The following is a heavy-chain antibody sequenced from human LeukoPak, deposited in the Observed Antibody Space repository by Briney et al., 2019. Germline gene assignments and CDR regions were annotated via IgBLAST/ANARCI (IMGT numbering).Heavy chain of an antibody. CDR2: ISSSSSTI. V-gene: IGHV3-48*01. CDR1: GFTFSSYS. Sequence: GGSLRLSCAASGFTFSSYSMNWVRQAPGKGLEWVSYISSSSSTIYYADSVKGRFTISRDNAKNSLYLQMNSLRAEDTAVYYCAREVRFLEWSTFDYWGQGTLVTVSS. J-gene: IGHJ4*02. CDR3: AREVRFLEWSTFDY. D-gene: IGHD3-3*01.